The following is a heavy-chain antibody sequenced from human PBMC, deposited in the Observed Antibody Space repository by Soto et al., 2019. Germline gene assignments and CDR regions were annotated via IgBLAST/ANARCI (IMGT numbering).Heavy chain of an antibody. D-gene: IGHD3-3*02. CDR1: GYSFTSYW. Sequence: GESLKISCQGSGYSFTSYWIGWVRQMPGKGLEWVGIIYPGDSDTRYSPSFQGQVTISADKSISTAYLQWSSLKASDTAMYYCARISRVGRAFRWFDPWGQGTLVTVSS. J-gene: IGHJ5*02. CDR3: ARISRVGRAFRWFDP. V-gene: IGHV5-51*01. CDR2: IYPGDSDT.